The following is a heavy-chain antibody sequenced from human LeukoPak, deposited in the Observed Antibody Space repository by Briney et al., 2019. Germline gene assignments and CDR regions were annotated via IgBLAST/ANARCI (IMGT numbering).Heavy chain of an antibody. CDR2: INHSGST. D-gene: IGHD3-16*02. CDR1: GGSFSGYY. Sequence: SETLSLTCAVYGGSFSGYYWSWIRQPPGKGLGCIGEINHSGSTNYNPSLKSRVTISVDTSKNQFSLKLSSVTAADTAVYYCARGHRDYDYVWGSYRSYYFDYWGQGTLVTVSS. CDR3: ARGHRDYDYVWGSYRSYYFDY. J-gene: IGHJ4*02. V-gene: IGHV4-34*01.